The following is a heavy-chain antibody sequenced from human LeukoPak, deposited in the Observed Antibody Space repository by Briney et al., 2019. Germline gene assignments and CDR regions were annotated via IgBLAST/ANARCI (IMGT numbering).Heavy chain of an antibody. CDR2: ISYDGSNK. CDR3: ARVAPYYYDSSGAFDI. CDR1: GFTFSSYA. Sequence: PGGSLRLSCAASGFTFSSYAMHWVRQAPGKGLEWVAVISYDGSNKYYADSVKGRFTISRDNSKNTPYLQMNSLRAEDTAVYYCARVAPYYYDSSGAFDIWGQGTMVTVSS. D-gene: IGHD3-22*01. V-gene: IGHV3-30-3*01. J-gene: IGHJ3*02.